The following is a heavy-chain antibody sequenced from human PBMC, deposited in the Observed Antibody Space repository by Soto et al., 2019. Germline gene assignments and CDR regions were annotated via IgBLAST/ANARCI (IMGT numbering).Heavy chain of an antibody. J-gene: IGHJ4*02. V-gene: IGHV1-18*01. CDR3: AREYYDSSGYYSDY. Sequence: KASGYTFTSYGISWVRQAPGQGLEWMGWISAYNGNTNYAQKLQGRVTMTTDTSTSTAYMELRSLRSDYTAVYYCAREYYDSSGYYSDYWGQGTLVTVSS. CDR2: ISAYNGNT. CDR1: GYTFTSYG. D-gene: IGHD3-22*01.